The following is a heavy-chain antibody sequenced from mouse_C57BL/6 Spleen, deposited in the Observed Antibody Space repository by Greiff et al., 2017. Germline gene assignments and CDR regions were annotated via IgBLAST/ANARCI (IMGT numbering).Heavy chain of an antibody. CDR1: GYAFSSYW. V-gene: IGHV1-80*01. CDR2: IYPGDGDT. Sequence: QVQLQQSGAELVKPGASVKISCKASGYAFSSYWMNWVKQRPGKGLEWIGQIYPGDGDTNYNGKFKGKATLTADKSSSTAYMQLSSLTSEDSAVYFCARCPSSYVGWFAYWGQGTLVTVSA. CDR3: ARCPSSYVGWFAY. D-gene: IGHD1-1*01. J-gene: IGHJ3*01.